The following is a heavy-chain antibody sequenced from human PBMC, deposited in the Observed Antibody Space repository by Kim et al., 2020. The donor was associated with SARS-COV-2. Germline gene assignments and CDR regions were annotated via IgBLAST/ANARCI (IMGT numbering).Heavy chain of an antibody. Sequence: SETLSLTCTVSGGSISSGGYYWSWIRQHPGKGLEWIGYIYYSGSTYYNPSLKSRVTISVDTSKNQFSLKLSSVTAADTAVYYCVRERDYGSGRFDYWGQGALVTVSS. CDR3: VRERDYGSGRFDY. J-gene: IGHJ4*02. CDR2: IYYSGST. V-gene: IGHV4-31*03. CDR1: GGSISSGGYY. D-gene: IGHD3-10*01.